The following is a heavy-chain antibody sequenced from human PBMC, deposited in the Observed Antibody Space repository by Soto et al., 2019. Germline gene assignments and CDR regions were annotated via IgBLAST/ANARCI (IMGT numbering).Heavy chain of an antibody. Sequence: GGSLRLSCAASGFTFSSYGMHWVRQAPGKGLEWVAVITYDGSNKYYADSVKGRFTISRDNSKNTPYLQMNSLTDEDTAVYYCARDLGWAFDSWGQGTLVTVSS. J-gene: IGHJ4*02. D-gene: IGHD6-19*01. CDR2: ITYDGSNK. CDR1: GFTFSSYG. CDR3: ARDLGWAFDS. V-gene: IGHV3-30*03.